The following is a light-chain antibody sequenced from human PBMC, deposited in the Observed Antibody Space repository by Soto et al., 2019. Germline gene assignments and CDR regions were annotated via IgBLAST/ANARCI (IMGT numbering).Light chain of an antibody. CDR2: DVY. J-gene: IGLJ2*01. Sequence: QSALTQPASVSGSPGQSITISCTGFNSDVGGYNYVSWYQQHSGKAPKLMIYDVYNRPSGISDRFSGSKSGDTASLAIPGLLPEDEADYYCSSYTSSSVIFGGGTKLTVL. CDR3: SSYTSSSVI. CDR1: NSDVGGYNY. V-gene: IGLV2-14*03.